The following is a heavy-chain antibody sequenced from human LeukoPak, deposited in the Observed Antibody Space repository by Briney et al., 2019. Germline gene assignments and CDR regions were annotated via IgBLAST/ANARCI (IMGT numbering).Heavy chain of an antibody. CDR2: ISNSVSST. V-gene: IGHV3-23*01. CDR1: GFTFSSYA. J-gene: IGHJ4*02. D-gene: IGHD1-1*01. Sequence: PGGSLRLSCAASGFTFSSYAMSWVRQAPGKGREWVSFISNSVSSTSYTDSVKGWFTISRDNSQNTLYLQMDSLTADDTAIYDCGKATGTLGNWGQGTLVTVSS. CDR3: GKATGTLGN.